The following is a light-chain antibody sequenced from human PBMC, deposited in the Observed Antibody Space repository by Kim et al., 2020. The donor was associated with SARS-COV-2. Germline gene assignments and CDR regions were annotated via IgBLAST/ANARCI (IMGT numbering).Light chain of an antibody. V-gene: IGKV1-5*03. CDR3: QQYNSYLYT. J-gene: IGKJ2*01. CDR1: QSISSR. CDR2: KAS. Sequence: ASVEDRVTITCRASQSISSRLAWYQQKPGKDPKLLSYKASSLESRVPSRFSGSGSGTEFTLTISRLQPDDFETYYCQQYNSYLYTFGQGTKLEI.